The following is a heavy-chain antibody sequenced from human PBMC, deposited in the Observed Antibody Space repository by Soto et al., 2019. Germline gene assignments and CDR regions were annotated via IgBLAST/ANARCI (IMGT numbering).Heavy chain of an antibody. D-gene: IGHD2-15*01. J-gene: IGHJ4*02. V-gene: IGHV3-21*01. CDR3: ARALVVVAATHKKYYFDY. Sequence: GGSLRLSCAASGFTFSSYSMNWVRQAPGKGLEWVSSISSSSSYIYYADSVKGRFTISRDNAKNSLYLQMNSLRAEDTAVYYCARALVVVAATHKKYYFDYWGQGTLVTVSS. CDR1: GFTFSSYS. CDR2: ISSSSSYI.